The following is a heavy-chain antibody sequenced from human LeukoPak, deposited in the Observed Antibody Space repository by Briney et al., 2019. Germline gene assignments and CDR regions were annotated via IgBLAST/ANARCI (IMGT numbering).Heavy chain of an antibody. D-gene: IGHD3-22*01. CDR3: ARGPMIVVVIKWRADAFDI. CDR1: GGSISSYY. J-gene: IGHJ3*02. V-gene: IGHV4-4*07. CDR2: IYTSGST. Sequence: KASETLSLTCTVSGGSISSYYWSWIRQPAGKGLEWIGRIYTSGSTNYNPSLKSRVTMSVDTSKNQFSLKLSSVTAADTAVYYCARGPMIVVVIKWRADAFDIWGQGTMVTVSS.